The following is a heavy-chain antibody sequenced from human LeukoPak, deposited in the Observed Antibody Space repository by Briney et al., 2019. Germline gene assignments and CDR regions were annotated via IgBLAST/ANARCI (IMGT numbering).Heavy chain of an antibody. CDR2: IYYSGST. V-gene: IGHV4-59*01. CDR1: GGSISSYY. CDR3: ARGRGGYDSYYYYYMDV. Sequence: SETLSLTCTVSGGSISSYYWSWIRQPPGKGLEWIGYIYYSGSTNYNPSPKSRVTISVDTSKNQFSLKLSSVTAADTAVYYCARGRGGYDSYYYYYMDVWGKGTTVTVSS. J-gene: IGHJ6*03. D-gene: IGHD5-12*01.